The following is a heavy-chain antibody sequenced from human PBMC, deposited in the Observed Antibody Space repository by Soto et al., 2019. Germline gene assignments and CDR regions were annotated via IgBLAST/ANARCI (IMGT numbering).Heavy chain of an antibody. Sequence: SGGSLRLSCAASGFTVSSNYMSWVRQAPGKGLEWVSVIYSGGSTYYADSVKGRFTISRDNSKNTLYLQMNSLRAEDTAVYYCARGRYDFWSGYYTVSFHYGMDVWGQGTTVTVSS. D-gene: IGHD3-3*01. V-gene: IGHV3-53*01. CDR1: GFTVSSNY. J-gene: IGHJ6*02. CDR3: ARGRYDFWSGYYTVSFHYGMDV. CDR2: IYSGGST.